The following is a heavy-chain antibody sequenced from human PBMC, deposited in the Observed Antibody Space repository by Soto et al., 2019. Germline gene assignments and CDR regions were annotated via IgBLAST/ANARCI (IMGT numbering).Heavy chain of an antibody. CDR2: IYYSGST. CDR3: ARHSQFWTYYYDSSGRYYFDS. CDR1: GGSISSYY. D-gene: IGHD3-22*01. Sequence: PSETLSLTCTVSGGSISSYYWSWIRQPPGKGLEWIGYIYYSGSTNYNPSLKSRVTISVDTSKNQFSLKLSSVTAADTAVYYCARHSQFWTYYYDSSGRYYFDSWGQGTLVTVSS. V-gene: IGHV4-59*08. J-gene: IGHJ4*02.